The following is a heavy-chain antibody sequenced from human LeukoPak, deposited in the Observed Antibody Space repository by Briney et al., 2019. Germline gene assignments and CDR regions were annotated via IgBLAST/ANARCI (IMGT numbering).Heavy chain of an antibody. Sequence: GGSLKLSCVGSGFTFAKYAMTWVREAPGKGLEWVSVISGSGNVTYYSESVKGRFTISRDNSKRTLYLQMDSLRADDTAIYYCAKDRAGANWGQGTLVLVSS. CDR2: ISGSGNVT. CDR3: AKDRAGAN. J-gene: IGHJ4*02. V-gene: IGHV3-23*01. CDR1: GFTFAKYA.